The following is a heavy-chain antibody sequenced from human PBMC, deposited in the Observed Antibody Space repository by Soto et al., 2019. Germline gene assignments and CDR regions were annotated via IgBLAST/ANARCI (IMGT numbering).Heavy chain of an antibody. V-gene: IGHV3-15*01. D-gene: IGHD5-18*01. J-gene: IGHJ4*02. CDR1: GFTFSQAW. Sequence: GVSLRLSCAASGFTFSQAWMSWVRQAPGKGLEWVGRIKSKTDGGTTDHAAPVKGRFTISRDDSKNTLYLQMNSLKTEDTAVYYCTTEGPGYSNGYLDYWGQGALVTVSS. CDR2: IKSKTDGGTT. CDR3: TTEGPGYSNGYLDY.